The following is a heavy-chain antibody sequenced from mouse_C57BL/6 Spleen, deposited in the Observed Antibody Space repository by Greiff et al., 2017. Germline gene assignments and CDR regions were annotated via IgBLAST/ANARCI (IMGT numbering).Heavy chain of an antibody. CDR2: ISSGGDYI. J-gene: IGHJ2*01. CDR1: GFTFSSYA. V-gene: IGHV5S21*01. CDR3: AKKGQLFYLDD. Sequence: EVQLVESGEGLVKPGGSLKLSCAASGFTFSSYAMSWVRQTPEKRLEWVAYISSGGDYIYYADNVKGRFTITRDNARNTLYLQMSSLKSEDTAMYDCAKKGQLFYLDDWGQGTTLTVSS.